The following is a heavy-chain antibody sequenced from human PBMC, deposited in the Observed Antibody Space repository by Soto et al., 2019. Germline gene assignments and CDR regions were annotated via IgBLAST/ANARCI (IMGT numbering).Heavy chain of an antibody. CDR1: GCTFTSYD. D-gene: IGHD5-12*01. Sequence: ASVKVSCKASGCTFTSYDINWVRQATGQGLEWMGWMNPNSGNTGYAQKFQGRVTMTRNTSISTAYMELSSLRSEDTAVYYCARGLEWLRFYYYYGMDVWGQGTTVTVSS. V-gene: IGHV1-8*01. CDR2: MNPNSGNT. CDR3: ARGLEWLRFYYYYGMDV. J-gene: IGHJ6*02.